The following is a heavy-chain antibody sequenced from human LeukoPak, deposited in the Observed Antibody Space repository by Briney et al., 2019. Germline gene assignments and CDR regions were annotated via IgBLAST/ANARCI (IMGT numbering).Heavy chain of an antibody. J-gene: IGHJ4*02. D-gene: IGHD6-19*01. CDR3: ARDCDNSGDY. CDR2: INPNSGDT. Sequence: ASVKVSCKTSGYTFTGHYMHWVRQAPGQGLEWMGWINPNSGDTNYAQKFQGRVTMTRDTSISTAYMELSSLRSDDTAVYYCARDCDNSGDYWGQGTLVSVSS. CDR1: GYTFTGHY. V-gene: IGHV1-2*02.